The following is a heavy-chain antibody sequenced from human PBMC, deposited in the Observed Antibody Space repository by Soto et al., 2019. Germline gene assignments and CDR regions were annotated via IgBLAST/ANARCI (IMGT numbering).Heavy chain of an antibody. J-gene: IGHJ2*01. V-gene: IGHV1-18*01. CDR3: ARWGPYYYGSGSYWFDL. D-gene: IGHD3-10*01. Sequence: QEKLVQSGGEVKKPGASVKVSCKASGYTFTSYGISWVRQAPGQGLEWMGWISAYNGDTNYAQKHQDRLTLTTDTSTTTAYMELRSLRSDDTAVYYCARWGPYYYGSGSYWFDLWGRGTLVTVSS. CDR1: GYTFTSYG. CDR2: ISAYNGDT.